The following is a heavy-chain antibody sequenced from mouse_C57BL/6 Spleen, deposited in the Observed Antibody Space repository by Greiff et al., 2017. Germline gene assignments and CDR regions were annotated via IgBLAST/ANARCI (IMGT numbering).Heavy chain of an antibody. Sequence: QVQLQQPGAELVKPGASVKMSCKASGYTFTSYWITWVKQRPGQGLEWIGDIYPGSGSTNYNEKFKSKATLTVDTSSSTAYMQLSSLTSEDSAVYYCARWIPCDYASYYFDYWGQGTTLTVSS. CDR3: ARWIPCDYASYYFDY. V-gene: IGHV1-55*01. CDR1: GYTFTSYW. CDR2: IYPGSGST. D-gene: IGHD2-4*01. J-gene: IGHJ2*01.